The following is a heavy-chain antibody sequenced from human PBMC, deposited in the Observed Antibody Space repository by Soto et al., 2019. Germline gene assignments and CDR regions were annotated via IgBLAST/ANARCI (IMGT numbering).Heavy chain of an antibody. CDR1: GGSISSYY. CDR2: IFYSGST. V-gene: IGHV4-39*01. CDR3: ARHFTQVTYYFYMDV. D-gene: IGHD2-21*02. J-gene: IGHJ6*03. Sequence: QLQLQESGPGLVRPSETLSLTCTVSGGSISSYYWTWVRQPPGKGLEWIGSIFYSGSTYYNPSLKSRVTISVDTSKNQFSLNMHSVTAADTALYSCARHFTQVTYYFYMDVWGEGTTVTVSS.